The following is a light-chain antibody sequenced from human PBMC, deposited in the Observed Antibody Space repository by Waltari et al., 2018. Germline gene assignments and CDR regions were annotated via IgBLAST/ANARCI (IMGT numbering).Light chain of an antibody. J-gene: IGLJ1*01. Sequence: QSALTQPASVSGSPGQSLTISCIGPTCATGEYYYVFVYQQFPGKAPKLMIYDVTKRPSGISGRFSGSKSGNTASLTISGLQAEDEGDYYCCSFRGGDSFVFGTGTRVTVV. CDR1: TCATGEYYY. CDR2: DVT. V-gene: IGLV2-14*03. CDR3: CSFRGGDSFV.